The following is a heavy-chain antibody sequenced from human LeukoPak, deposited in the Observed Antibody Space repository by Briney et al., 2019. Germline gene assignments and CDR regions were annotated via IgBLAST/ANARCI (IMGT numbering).Heavy chain of an antibody. CDR2: IYTSGST. Sequence: SETLSLTCTVSGGSISSGSYYWSWIRQPAGKGLEWIGRIYTSGSTNYNPSLKSRVTISVDTSKNQFSLKLSSVTAADTAVYYCARVPGGYSGYGGYYYYYYMDVWGKGTTVTVSS. D-gene: IGHD5-12*01. CDR1: GGSISSGSYY. V-gene: IGHV4-61*02. J-gene: IGHJ6*03. CDR3: ARVPGGYSGYGGYYYYYYMDV.